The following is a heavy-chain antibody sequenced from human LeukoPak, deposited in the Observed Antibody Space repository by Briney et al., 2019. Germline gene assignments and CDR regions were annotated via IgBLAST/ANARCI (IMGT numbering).Heavy chain of an antibody. CDR3: ARAGSYYDFWSGRGAFYI. V-gene: IGHV4-30-4*08. CDR2: IYYSGST. Sequence: PSQTLSLTCTVSGGSISSGDYYWSWIRQPPGKGLEWIGYIYYSGSTYYNPSLKSRVTISVDTSKNQFSLKLSSVTAADTAVYYCARAGSYYDFWSGRGAFYIWGQGTMVTVSS. CDR1: GGSISSGDYY. J-gene: IGHJ3*02. D-gene: IGHD3-3*01.